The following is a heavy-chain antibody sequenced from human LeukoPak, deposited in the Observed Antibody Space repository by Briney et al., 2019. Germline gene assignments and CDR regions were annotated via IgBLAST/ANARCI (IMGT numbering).Heavy chain of an antibody. CDR1: GGSISTYC. Sequence: SSETLSLTCTVSGGSISTYCWSWIRQPAGKGLEWIGHICTSGSTNYNPSLKSRVTMSVDTSNNEFSLKLNSVTAADTAVYYCARTYDSPGYYSPDYYYMDVWGKGTTATISS. CDR2: ICTSGST. CDR3: ARTYDSPGYYSPDYYYMDV. J-gene: IGHJ6*03. D-gene: IGHD3-22*01. V-gene: IGHV4-4*07.